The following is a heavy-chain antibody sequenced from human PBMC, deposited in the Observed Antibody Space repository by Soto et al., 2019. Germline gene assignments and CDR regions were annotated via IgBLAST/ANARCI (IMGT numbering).Heavy chain of an antibody. Sequence: EVQLVESGGGLIQPGGSLRLSCAASGFTVSSNYMSWVRQAPGKGLEWVSVIYSGGSTYYADSVKGRFTISRDNSKNTLYLQMNNLRAEDTAVYYCARDRVESGYPEYFQHCGQGTLVTVSS. CDR2: IYSGGST. CDR1: GFTVSSNY. D-gene: IGHD3-22*01. V-gene: IGHV3-53*01. CDR3: ARDRVESGYPEYFQH. J-gene: IGHJ1*01.